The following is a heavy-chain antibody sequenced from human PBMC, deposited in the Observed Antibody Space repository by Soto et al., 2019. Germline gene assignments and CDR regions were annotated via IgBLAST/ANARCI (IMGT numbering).Heavy chain of an antibody. CDR1: GFTFNSYA. CDR3: VKTRLAGGNDLPYYYDMDV. V-gene: IGHV3-64D*06. J-gene: IGHJ6*02. Sequence: GGSLRLSCSASGFTFNSYAMNWVRQAPGKGLEYVSTISSNGGSTYYADSVKGRFTISRDNSKNTLYLQLSSLRTEDTAVYYCVKTRLAGGNDLPYYYDMDVWGHGTKVTVSS. D-gene: IGHD5-12*01. CDR2: ISSNGGST.